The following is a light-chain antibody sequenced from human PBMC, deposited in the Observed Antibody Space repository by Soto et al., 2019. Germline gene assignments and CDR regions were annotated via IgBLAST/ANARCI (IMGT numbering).Light chain of an antibody. V-gene: IGLV1-51*02. CDR1: SSNIECCS. CDR3: GTWDSSLSGMV. CDR2: KDT. Sequence: QSVLTQPPSVSAAPGQKVTISCSGSSSNIECCSVSWYQQLPGTAPQLLIYKDTERPSGIPDRFSGSKSGTSATLGITRLQTGDEADYYCGTWDSSLSGMVFGGGTKLTVL. J-gene: IGLJ2*01.